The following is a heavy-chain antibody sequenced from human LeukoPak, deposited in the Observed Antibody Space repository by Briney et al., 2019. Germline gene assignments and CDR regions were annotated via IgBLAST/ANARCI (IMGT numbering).Heavy chain of an antibody. CDR1: GFTFSSYS. CDR2: ISSSSSYI. D-gene: IGHD2-21*02. CDR3: ARVLVVTAVFYYYGMDV. V-gene: IGHV3-21*01. J-gene: IGHJ6*02. Sequence: GGSLRLSCAASGFTFSSYSMNWVRQAPGKGLEWVSSISSSSSYIYYADSVKGRFTISRDNAKNSLYLRMNSLSAEDTAVYYCARVLVVTAVFYYYGMDVWGQGTTVTVSS.